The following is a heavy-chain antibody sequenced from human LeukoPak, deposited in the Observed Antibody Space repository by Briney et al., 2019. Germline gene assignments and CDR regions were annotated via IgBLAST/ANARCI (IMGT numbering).Heavy chain of an antibody. CDR3: AKEGRKTGNAYGYEYDC. V-gene: IGHV3-23*01. CDR1: GFTFSSYA. Sequence: RPGGSLRLSCAASGFTFSSYAMSWVRQAPGKGLEWVSAVSSSGGSTNYADYVKGQFTISRDNSKNTVYLHMNNLRAEDTAVYYCAKEGRKTGNAYGYEYDCWGQGTLVTVSS. D-gene: IGHD1-1*01. CDR2: VSSSGGST. J-gene: IGHJ4*02.